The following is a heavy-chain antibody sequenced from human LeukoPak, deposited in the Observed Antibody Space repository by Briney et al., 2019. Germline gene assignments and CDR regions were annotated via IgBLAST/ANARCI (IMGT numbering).Heavy chain of an antibody. Sequence: SETLSLTCTVSGGSIYSTYYWGWIRQPPGKGLEWIGSMYYSGNAYYNPSLKSRVTISVDTSNNQFSLKLSSVTAADTAVYYCARLVMRLRAFDYWGQGTLVTVSS. J-gene: IGHJ4*02. D-gene: IGHD6-13*01. V-gene: IGHV4-39*01. CDR2: MYYSGNA. CDR3: ARLVMRLRAFDY. CDR1: GGSIYSTYY.